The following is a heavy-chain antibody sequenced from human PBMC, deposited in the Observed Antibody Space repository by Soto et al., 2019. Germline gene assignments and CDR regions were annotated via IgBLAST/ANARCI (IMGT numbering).Heavy chain of an antibody. Sequence: QAQLVQSGAEVKKPGASVKVSCKASGYTFTSYGISWVRQAPGQGLEWMGWISTYNGNTNYAEKFQGRVTMTRDTSTSIAYMELRSLRSDDTALYYCARCGSYYTFPFDYWGQGTLVTVSS. CDR3: ARCGSYYTFPFDY. CDR2: ISTYNGNT. D-gene: IGHD1-26*01. CDR1: GYTFTSYG. V-gene: IGHV1-18*01. J-gene: IGHJ4*02.